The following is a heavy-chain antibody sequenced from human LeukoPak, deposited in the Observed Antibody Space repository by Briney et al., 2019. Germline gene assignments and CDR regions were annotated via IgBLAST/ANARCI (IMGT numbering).Heavy chain of an antibody. V-gene: IGHV4-34*01. Sequence: PSETMSLTCAVYGGSFSGYYWSWIRQPPGKGLEWIGEINHSGSTNYNPSLKSRVTISVDTSKNQFSLKLSSVTAADTAVYYCARKQLRRFGYYYGSGKREPITWFDPWGQGTLVTVSS. J-gene: IGHJ5*02. CDR3: ARKQLRRFGYYYGSGKREPITWFDP. D-gene: IGHD3-10*01. CDR1: GGSFSGYY. CDR2: INHSGST.